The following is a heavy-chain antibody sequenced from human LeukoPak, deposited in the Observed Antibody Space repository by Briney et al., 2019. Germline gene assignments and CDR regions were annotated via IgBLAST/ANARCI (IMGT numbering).Heavy chain of an antibody. Sequence: KPSETLSLTCTVSGGSISSSTYYWGWIRQPPGKGLEWIGSMYYSSGNTYYNPSLKSRVTISVDTSKNQFSLKLTSVTAADTAVYYCAREGGVTMVRGANNWFDPWSQGILVTVSS. CDR3: AREGGVTMVRGANNWFDP. CDR1: GGSISSSTYY. J-gene: IGHJ5*02. D-gene: IGHD3-10*01. V-gene: IGHV4-39*07. CDR2: MYYSSGNT.